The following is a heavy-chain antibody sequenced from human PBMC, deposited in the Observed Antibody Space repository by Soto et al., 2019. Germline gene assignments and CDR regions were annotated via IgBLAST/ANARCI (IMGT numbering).Heavy chain of an antibody. D-gene: IGHD5-18*01. Sequence: QVQLVESGGGVVQPGRSLRLSCAASGFTFSSYGMHWVRQAPGKGLEWVAVISYDGSNKYYADSVKGRFTISRDNSKNTLYLQMNSLRAEDTAVYYCAKGRARDGYSYGPLDYWGQGTLVTVSS. J-gene: IGHJ4*02. V-gene: IGHV3-30*18. CDR3: AKGRARDGYSYGPLDY. CDR2: ISYDGSNK. CDR1: GFTFSSYG.